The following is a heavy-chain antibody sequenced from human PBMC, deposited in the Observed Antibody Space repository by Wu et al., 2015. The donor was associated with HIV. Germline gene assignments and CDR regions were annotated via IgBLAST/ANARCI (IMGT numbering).Heavy chain of an antibody. CDR2: INPDSGDT. J-gene: IGHJ4*02. CDR3: ARGGAAPYYFDY. V-gene: IGHV1-2*02. D-gene: IGHD6-13*01. Sequence: QEQLLQSGAEVRKPGASVKVSCKASEYTFIGYYIHWVRQAPGQGLEWMGWINPDSGDTGYAQKFQGRVTMTTDTSTSTAYMELRGLRSDDTAVYYCARGGAAPYYFDYWGQGTLVTVSS. CDR1: EYTFIGYY.